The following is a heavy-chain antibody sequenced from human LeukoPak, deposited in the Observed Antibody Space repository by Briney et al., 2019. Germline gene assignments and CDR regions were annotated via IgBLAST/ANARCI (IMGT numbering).Heavy chain of an antibody. J-gene: IGHJ4*02. CDR1: GYTFTSYY. CDR3: AKDYYDSSGYYYIFDY. D-gene: IGHD3-22*01. Sequence: ASGKVSCKASGYTFTSYYMHWVRQAPGQGLEWMGWINPNSGGTNYAQKFQGRVNMTRDTSISTAYMELSRLRSDDTAVYYCAKDYYDSSGYYYIFDYWGQGTLVTVSS. CDR2: INPNSGGT. V-gene: IGHV1-2*02.